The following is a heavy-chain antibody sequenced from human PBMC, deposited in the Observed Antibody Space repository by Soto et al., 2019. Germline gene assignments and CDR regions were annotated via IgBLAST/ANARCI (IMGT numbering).Heavy chain of an antibody. CDR1: GFTFDDHV. CDR2: ISWNGYSI. V-gene: IGHV3-9*01. J-gene: IGHJ6*02. CDR3: ARSWSGSTSGRVDV. Sequence: EVPLVESGGALVQPGRSLRLSCVASGFTFDDHVMHWVRQVPGKGLEWVGHISWNGYSIGYGGSVRGRFIISRDNAKNTLYLQMNSLRPEDTALYYCARSWSGSTSGRVDVWGQGTTVTVSS. D-gene: IGHD3-3*01.